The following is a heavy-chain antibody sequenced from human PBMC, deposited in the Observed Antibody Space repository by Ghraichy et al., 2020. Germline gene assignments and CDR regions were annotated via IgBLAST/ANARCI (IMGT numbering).Heavy chain of an antibody. CDR2: ISGSGGST. CDR1: GFTFSSYA. Sequence: GGSLRLSCAASGFTFSSYAMSWVRQAPGKGLEWVSAISGSGGSTYYADSVKGRFTISRDNSKNTLYLQMNSLRAEDTAVYYCAKDNWNSPDYYYGMDVWGQGTTVTVSS. V-gene: IGHV3-23*01. D-gene: IGHD1-1*01. J-gene: IGHJ6*02. CDR3: AKDNWNSPDYYYGMDV.